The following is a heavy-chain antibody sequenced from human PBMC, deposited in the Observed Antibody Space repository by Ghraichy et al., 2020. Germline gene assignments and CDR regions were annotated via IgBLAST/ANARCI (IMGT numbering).Heavy chain of an antibody. CDR2: IFSNDEK. V-gene: IGHV2-26*01. CDR1: GFSLSNARMG. J-gene: IGHJ6*03. D-gene: IGHD3-3*01. Sequence: PTLVKPTETLTLTCTVSGFSLSNARMGVSWIRQPPGKALEWLAHIFSNDEKSYSTSLKSRLTLSKDTSKSQVVLTMTNMDPVDTATYYCARFSIFGMVPRYYYYYMDVWGKGTPVTVSS. CDR3: ARFSIFGMVPRYYYYYMDV.